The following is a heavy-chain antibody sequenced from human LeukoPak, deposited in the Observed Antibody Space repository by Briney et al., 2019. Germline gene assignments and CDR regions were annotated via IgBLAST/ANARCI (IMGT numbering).Heavy chain of an antibody. CDR3: ARGGSGSYFSWLDP. V-gene: IGHV1-2*02. Sequence: ASVKVSCKASGYTFTGYYIHGVRQAPGQGRECIGWINPNSGGTNYAQKFQGRVTMTRDTSISTAYMELNRLRSDDTAVYYCARGGSGSYFSWLDPWGQGTLVPVSS. J-gene: IGHJ5*02. CDR2: INPNSGGT. D-gene: IGHD3-10*01. CDR1: GYTFTGYY.